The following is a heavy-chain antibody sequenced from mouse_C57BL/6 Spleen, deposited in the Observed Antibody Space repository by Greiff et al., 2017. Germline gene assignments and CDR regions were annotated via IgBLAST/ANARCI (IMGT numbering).Heavy chain of an antibody. CDR1: GFSFNTYA. V-gene: IGHV10-1*01. CDR2: IRSKSNNYAT. J-gene: IGHJ4*01. CDR3: VSQHYAMDY. Sequence: EVKLMESGGGLVQPKGSLKLSCAASGFSFNTYAMNWVRQAPGKGLEWVARIRSKSNNYATYYADSVKDRFTISRDYSESMLYLKMNNLKTEDTAMYYCVSQHYAMDYWGQGTSVTVSS.